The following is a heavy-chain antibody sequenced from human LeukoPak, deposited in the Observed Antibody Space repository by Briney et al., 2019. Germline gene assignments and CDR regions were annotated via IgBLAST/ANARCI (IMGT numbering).Heavy chain of an antibody. Sequence: ASVKVSCKASGYTFTGYYMHWVRQAPGQGLEWMGWINPNSGGTNYAQKFQGRVTMTRDTSISTAYMELSRLRSDDTAVYYCARSIAVAGTLDYWGQGTMVTVSS. CDR1: GYTFTGYY. CDR3: ARSIAVAGTLDY. J-gene: IGHJ4*02. V-gene: IGHV1-2*02. D-gene: IGHD6-19*01. CDR2: INPNSGGT.